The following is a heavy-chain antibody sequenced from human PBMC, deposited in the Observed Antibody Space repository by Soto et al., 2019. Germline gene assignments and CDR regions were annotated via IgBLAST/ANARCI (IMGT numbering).Heavy chain of an antibody. CDR1: GGSISSTNW. V-gene: IGHV4-4*02. D-gene: IGHD3-10*01. Sequence: QVQLQESGPGLVKPSGTLSLTCAVSGGSISSTNWWSWVRQPPGKGLEWIGEIYHSGSTNYTPALKSRVTISIDKSRNEFSLRLSSVTAADTAIYYCARGRPYYYGSGSYYNGDYWGQGILVTVSS. J-gene: IGHJ4*02. CDR2: IYHSGST. CDR3: ARGRPYYYGSGSYYNGDY.